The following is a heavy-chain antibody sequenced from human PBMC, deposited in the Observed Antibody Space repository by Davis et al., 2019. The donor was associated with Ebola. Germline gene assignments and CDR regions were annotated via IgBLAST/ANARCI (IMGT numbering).Heavy chain of an antibody. D-gene: IGHD3-10*01. J-gene: IGHJ4*02. V-gene: IGHV3-74*01. CDR1: GFTFSSYW. CDR2: INSDGSST. CDR3: AIEWFGEFIGY. Sequence: PAGSLTLSCAASGFTFSSYWMHWVRQAPGKGLVWVSRINSDGSSTSYADSVKGRFTISRDNSKNTLYLQMNSLRAEDTAVYYCAIEWFGEFIGYWGQGTLVTVSS.